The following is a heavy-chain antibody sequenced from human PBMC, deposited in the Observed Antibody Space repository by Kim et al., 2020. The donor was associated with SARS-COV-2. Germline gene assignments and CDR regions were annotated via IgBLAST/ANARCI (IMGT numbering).Heavy chain of an antibody. D-gene: IGHD3-3*02. J-gene: IGHJ6*02. V-gene: IGHV3-9*01. Sequence: IGHADSVKGRFTTSIDNAKNSLYLQMNSLRPEDTALYYCTKDVLAGGADVWGQGTAVIVSS. CDR2: I. CDR3: TKDVLAGGADV.